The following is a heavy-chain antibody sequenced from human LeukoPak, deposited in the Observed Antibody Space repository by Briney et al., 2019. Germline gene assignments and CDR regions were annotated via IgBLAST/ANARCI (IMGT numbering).Heavy chain of an antibody. CDR3: AREYCSGGRCQYYFDY. CDR1: GFTFSSYA. J-gene: IGHJ4*02. CDR2: ISSDGGSP. Sequence: GGSLRLSCAASGFTFSSYAMHLVRQAPGKGLEYVSGISSDGGSPFHVNSVKGRFTISRDNSKDTLYLQMGSLRAEDMAVYYCAREYCSGGRCQYYFDYWGQGTLVTVSS. D-gene: IGHD2-15*01. V-gene: IGHV3-64*01.